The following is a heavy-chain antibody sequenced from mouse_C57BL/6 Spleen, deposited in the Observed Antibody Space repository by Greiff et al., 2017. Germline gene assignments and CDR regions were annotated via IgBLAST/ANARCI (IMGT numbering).Heavy chain of an antibody. D-gene: IGHD4-1*02. Sequence: QVQLQQSGAELAKPGASVKLSCKASGYTFTSYWMHWVKQRPGQGLEWIGYINPSSGYTKYNQKFKDKATLTAAKSSSTAYMQLSSLTYEDSAVYYCAPTGMYWGQGTTLTVSS. V-gene: IGHV1-7*01. CDR2: INPSSGYT. CDR3: APTGMY. J-gene: IGHJ2*01. CDR1: GYTFTSYW.